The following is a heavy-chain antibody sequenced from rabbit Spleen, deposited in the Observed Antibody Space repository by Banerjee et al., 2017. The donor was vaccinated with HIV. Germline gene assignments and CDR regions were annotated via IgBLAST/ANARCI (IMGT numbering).Heavy chain of an antibody. V-gene: IGHV1S47*01. CDR2: IYAAKGST. D-gene: IGHD8-1*01. Sequence: QEQLVESGGGLVQPGGSLKLSCKASGFDFSVYGLSWVRQAPGKGLEWIGIIYAAKGSTDYASWVNGRFTISSDNAQSTVDLKMTSLTAADTATYFCARDTGTSFSTYGMDLWGPGTLVTVS. J-gene: IGHJ6*01. CDR3: ARDTGTSFSTYGMDL. CDR1: GFDFSVYG.